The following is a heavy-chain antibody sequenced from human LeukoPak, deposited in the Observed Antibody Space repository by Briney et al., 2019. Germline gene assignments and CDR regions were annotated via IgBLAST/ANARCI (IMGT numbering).Heavy chain of an antibody. CDR3: ARGTSGGVVVVAADDAFDI. V-gene: IGHV5-51*01. Sequence: GESLKISCKGSGYSFTSYWIGWVRQMPGKGLEWMGIIYPGDSDTRYSPSFQGQVTISADKSISTAYLQWSSLKASDTAMYYCARGTSGGVVVVAADDAFDIWGQGTMVTVSS. CDR2: IYPGDSDT. CDR1: GYSFTSYW. D-gene: IGHD2-15*01. J-gene: IGHJ3*02.